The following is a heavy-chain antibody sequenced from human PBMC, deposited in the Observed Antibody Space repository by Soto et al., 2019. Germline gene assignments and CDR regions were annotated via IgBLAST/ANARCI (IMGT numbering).Heavy chain of an antibody. V-gene: IGHV3-30*18. D-gene: IGHD3-3*01. CDR3: AKDLRFMERYYYYGMDV. CDR1: GFTFSNYG. J-gene: IGHJ6*02. CDR2: TPYDGSNP. Sequence: QVQLVESGGGVVQPGRSLRLSCAASGFTFSNYGMHWVRQAPGKGLEWVAVTPYDGSNPYYADSVKGRFTISRDNSTNTLYLQMNSLRADDTAVYYCAKDLRFMERYYYYGMDVWGQGTTVTVSS.